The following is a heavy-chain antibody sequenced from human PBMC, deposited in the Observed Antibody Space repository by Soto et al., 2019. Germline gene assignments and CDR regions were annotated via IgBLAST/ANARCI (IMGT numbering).Heavy chain of an antibody. V-gene: IGHV3-7*01. CDR3: ARVYYESRGPTKYRAFDL. Sequence: GSMRLSCAASGFVVSVYSMSWFRQSPGEGREWVANIKQDGGEEDYVGSVKGPLTISRDNAKNSLYLQMTSQRAEDTAVYYCARVYYESRGPTKYRAFDLWGQGTMVTVSS. D-gene: IGHD3-22*01. CDR2: IKQDGGEE. CDR1: GFVVSVYS. J-gene: IGHJ3*01.